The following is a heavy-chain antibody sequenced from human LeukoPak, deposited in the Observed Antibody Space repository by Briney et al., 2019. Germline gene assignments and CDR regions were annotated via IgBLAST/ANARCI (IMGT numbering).Heavy chain of an antibody. Sequence: GGSLRLSCAASGFTFSNYWMSWVRQAPGKGLEWVANIKEDGSEKYYVDSVKGRFTISRDNAKNSLYLQMNSLRADDTAVYYCARVQGHPPNGLDIWGQGTMVTVSS. CDR3: ARVQGHPPNGLDI. V-gene: IGHV3-7*01. CDR2: IKEDGSEK. D-gene: IGHD2-8*01. J-gene: IGHJ3*02. CDR1: GFTFSNYW.